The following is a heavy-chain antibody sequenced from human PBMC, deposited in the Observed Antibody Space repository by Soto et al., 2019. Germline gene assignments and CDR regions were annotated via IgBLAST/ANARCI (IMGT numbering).Heavy chain of an antibody. CDR2: IQSGGPT. D-gene: IGHD2-8*01. Sequence: TGGSLRLSCAASGFTVSSKYMSWVRQAPGKGLEWVSLIQSGGPTYYADSVKGRFTISRDTSENTLHLQMNSLRAEDTAVYYCARGFFSAVYAAHFDHWGQGTPVTVSS. V-gene: IGHV3-66*01. CDR1: GFTVSSKY. J-gene: IGHJ4*02. CDR3: ARGFFSAVYAAHFDH.